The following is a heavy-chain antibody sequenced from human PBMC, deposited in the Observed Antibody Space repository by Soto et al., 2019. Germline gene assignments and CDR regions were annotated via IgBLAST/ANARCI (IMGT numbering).Heavy chain of an antibody. CDR2: MSHSGGT. J-gene: IGHJ3*02. CDR1: GGSVNSGNYY. CDR3: ARVERGTATTVVDAFDI. D-gene: IGHD2-21*02. Sequence: QVQLQQWGAGLLKPSETLSLTCAVNGGSVNSGNYYWSWIRQPPGKGLEWIGEMSHSGGTHFNPSLKSRVHISVDTSKNQFSLKVSAVTAADTALYYCARVERGTATTVVDAFDIWGPGTMVTVSS. V-gene: IGHV4-34*01.